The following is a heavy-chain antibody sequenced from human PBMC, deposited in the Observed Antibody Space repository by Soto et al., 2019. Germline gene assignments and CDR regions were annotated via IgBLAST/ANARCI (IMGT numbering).Heavy chain of an antibody. V-gene: IGHV4-39*01. CDR2: MYFSGFYSGST. D-gene: IGHD3-9*01. CDR1: GGSMSSSSYY. J-gene: IGHJ4*02. CDR3: ARGFYIFTFRFCLDY. Sequence: SETLSLTCTVSGGSMSSSSYYWGWIRQPPGKGLEWIANMYFSGFYSGSTSCNPSLKSRVTISVDTSKNQFSLQVSSVTAADAAVYYCARGFYIFTFRFCLDYCGQRTLVTGSS.